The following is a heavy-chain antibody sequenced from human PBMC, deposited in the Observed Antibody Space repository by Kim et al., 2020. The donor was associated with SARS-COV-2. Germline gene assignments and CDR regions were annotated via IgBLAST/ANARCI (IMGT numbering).Heavy chain of an antibody. CDR3: NYYGSGSYSP. CDR2: IRSKVFGGTT. D-gene: IGHD3-10*01. V-gene: IGHV3-49*03. CDR1: GFTFGDYA. J-gene: IGHJ5*02. Sequence: GSLRLSCTASGFTFGDYAMNWFRQAPGKGLEWVGFIRSKVFGGTTEYAASVKGRFTISRDNSKGIAYLQMNSLKTEDTAIYYCNYYGSGSYSPWGQGTLVTVSS.